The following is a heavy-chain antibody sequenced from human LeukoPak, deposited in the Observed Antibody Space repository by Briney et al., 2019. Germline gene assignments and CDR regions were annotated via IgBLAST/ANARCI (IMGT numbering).Heavy chain of an antibody. V-gene: IGHV3-66*02. Sequence: GGSLRLSCAASGFTVSSNYMGWVRQAPGKGLECVSLISSGGSTYYADSVKGRLSISRDNSKNTLYLQMSSLRLEDTAVYYCARGGYCSSTSCYGNWFDPWGQGTLVTVSS. CDR2: ISSGGST. J-gene: IGHJ5*02. CDR3: ARGGYCSSTSCYGNWFDP. D-gene: IGHD2-2*01. CDR1: GFTVSSNY.